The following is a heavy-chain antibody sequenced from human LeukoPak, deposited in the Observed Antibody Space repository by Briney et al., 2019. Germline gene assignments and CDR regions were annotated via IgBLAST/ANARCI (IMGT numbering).Heavy chain of an antibody. CDR3: ARQGGVVLAAASYFDY. CDR1: GGSISSSSYY. D-gene: IGHD6-13*01. Sequence: SETLSLTCTVSGGSISSSSYYWGWIRQPPGKGLEWIGSIYYSGSTYYNPSLKSRVTISVDTSKNQFSLKLSSVTAADTAVYYCARQGGVVLAAASYFDYWGQGTLVTVSS. CDR2: IYYSGST. J-gene: IGHJ4*02. V-gene: IGHV4-39*01.